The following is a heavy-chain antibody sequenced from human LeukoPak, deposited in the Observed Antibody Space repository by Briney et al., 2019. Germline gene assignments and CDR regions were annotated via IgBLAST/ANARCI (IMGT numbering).Heavy chain of an antibody. Sequence: PSETLSLTCTVSGGSISSYYWSWIRQPPGKGLEWIGYIYYGGSTNYNPSLKSRVTISVDTSKNQFSLKLSSVTAADTAVYYCARHRAAADPSLDYWGQGTLVTVSS. V-gene: IGHV4-59*08. D-gene: IGHD6-13*01. CDR3: ARHRAAADPSLDY. J-gene: IGHJ4*02. CDR1: GGSISSYY. CDR2: IYYGGST.